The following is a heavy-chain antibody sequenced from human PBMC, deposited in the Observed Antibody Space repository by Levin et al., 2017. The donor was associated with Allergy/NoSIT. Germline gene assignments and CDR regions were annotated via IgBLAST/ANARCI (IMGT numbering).Heavy chain of an antibody. Sequence: GGSLRLSCAASGFTFSNYWMHWVRQAPGKGLVWVSHINSDGSNTNYADSVKGRFTISRDNAKNTLYLQMNSLRDEDTAVYYYARGGCSSTSCLDNWGQGTLVTVSP. CDR1: GFTFSNYW. D-gene: IGHD2-2*01. CDR3: ARGGCSSTSCLDN. V-gene: IGHV3-74*01. J-gene: IGHJ4*02. CDR2: INSDGSNT.